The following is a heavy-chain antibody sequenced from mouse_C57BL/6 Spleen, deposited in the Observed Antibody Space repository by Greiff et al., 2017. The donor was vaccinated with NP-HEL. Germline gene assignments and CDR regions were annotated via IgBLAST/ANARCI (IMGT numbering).Heavy chain of an antibody. CDR1: GYAFSSYW. CDR2: IYPGDGDT. Sequence: QVQLQQSGAELVKPGASVKISCKASGYAFSSYWMNWVKQRPGKGLEWIGQIYPGDGDTNYNGKFKGKATLTADKSSSTAYMQLSSLTSEDSAVYFCARGGYDYDKGYYAMDYWGQGTSVTVSS. CDR3: ARGGYDYDKGYYAMDY. J-gene: IGHJ4*01. D-gene: IGHD2-4*01. V-gene: IGHV1-80*01.